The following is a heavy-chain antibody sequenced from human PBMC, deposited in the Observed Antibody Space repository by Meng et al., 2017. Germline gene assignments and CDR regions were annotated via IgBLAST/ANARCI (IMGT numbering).Heavy chain of an antibody. CDR2: INSDGSST. V-gene: IGHV3-74*01. J-gene: IGHJ4*02. D-gene: IGHD3-16*01. CDR1: GFTFSSYS. CDR3: ARGRGKLISAPADY. Sequence: GESLKISCAASGFTFSSYSMNWVRQAPGKGLVWVSRINSDGSSTSYADSVKGRFTISRDNAKNTLYLQMNSLRAEDTAVYYCARGRGKLISAPADYWGQGTLVTVSS.